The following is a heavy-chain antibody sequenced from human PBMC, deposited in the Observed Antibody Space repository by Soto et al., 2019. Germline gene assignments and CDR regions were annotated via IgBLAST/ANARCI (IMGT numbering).Heavy chain of an antibody. CDR2: INHSGST. CDR3: ARGKLFLTYCYFYCMDV. J-gene: IGHJ6*02. D-gene: IGHD7-27*01. CDR1: GGSFSGYY. Sequence: SETLSLTCAVYGGSFSGYYWSWIRQPPGKGLEWIGEINHSGSTNYNPSLKSRVTISVDMSKNQLSLKLTSVTAADTAVYYCARGKLFLTYCYFYCMDVWGQGTTVTVSS. V-gene: IGHV4-34*01.